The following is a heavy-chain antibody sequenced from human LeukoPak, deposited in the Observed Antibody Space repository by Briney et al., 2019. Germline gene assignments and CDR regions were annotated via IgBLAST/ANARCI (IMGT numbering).Heavy chain of an antibody. D-gene: IGHD2-2*01. CDR3: ARGQSDIVVVPAAVVWFDP. Sequence: PSETLSLTCTVSGGSISSYYWSWIRQPPGKGLEWIGYIYYSGSTNYNPSLKSRVTISVDTSKNQFSLKLSSVTAADTAVYYCARGQSDIVVVPAAVVWFDPWGQGTLVTVSS. CDR1: GGSISSYY. CDR2: IYYSGST. J-gene: IGHJ5*02. V-gene: IGHV4-59*01.